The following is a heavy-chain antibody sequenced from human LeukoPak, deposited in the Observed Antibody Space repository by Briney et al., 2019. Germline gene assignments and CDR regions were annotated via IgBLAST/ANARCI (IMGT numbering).Heavy chain of an antibody. D-gene: IGHD2-2*01. Sequence: ASVKVSCKASGYTFTSYGISWVRQAPGQRLEWMGWISAYNGNTNYAQKLQGRVTMTTDTSTSTAYMELRSLRSDDTAVYYCARNLGYCSSTSCYMVGYNWFDPWGQGTLVTVSS. CDR2: ISAYNGNT. J-gene: IGHJ5*02. CDR1: GYTFTSYG. V-gene: IGHV1-18*01. CDR3: ARNLGYCSSTSCYMVGYNWFDP.